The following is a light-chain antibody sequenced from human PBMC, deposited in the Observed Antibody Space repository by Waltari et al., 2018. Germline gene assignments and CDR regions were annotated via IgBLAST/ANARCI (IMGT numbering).Light chain of an antibody. CDR1: SRYVGSYNF. J-gene: IGLJ1*01. CDR2: EVS. CDR3: SSYTTSTAPGV. Sequence: QSALTQPASVSGSPGQSITISCTGTSRYVGSYNFFSCYQQHPGKAPHLIIYEVSERPPGVSNRFSGSKSDNTASLTISGLQAEDEADYYCSSYTTSTAPGVFGAGTKVTVL. V-gene: IGLV2-14*01.